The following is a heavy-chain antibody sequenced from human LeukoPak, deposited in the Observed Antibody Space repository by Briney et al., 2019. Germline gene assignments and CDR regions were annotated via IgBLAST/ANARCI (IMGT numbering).Heavy chain of an antibody. CDR2: VKGDGRTT. CDR3: AAGHSYGYDY. V-gene: IGHV3-74*01. CDR1: GLTFSDFW. D-gene: IGHD5-18*01. Sequence: GGSLRLSCAASGLTFSDFWMHWVCQPPGKGLVWVALVKGDGRTTIYADSVKGRFTISRDNAKNTLYLQMNSLRADDSGVYYCAAGHSYGYDYWGQGVLVTVSS. J-gene: IGHJ4*02.